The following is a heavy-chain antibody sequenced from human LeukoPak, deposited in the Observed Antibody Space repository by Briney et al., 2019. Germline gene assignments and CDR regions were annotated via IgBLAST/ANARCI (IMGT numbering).Heavy chain of an antibody. Sequence: EPGGSLRLSCAASGFTFSSYWMHWFGQTPGGGLVWVARINTDGTIIDYADSVQGRFTISRDNAKNTLYLQMNSLRAEDTALYYCVKDLDFRADCWGQGTLVTVSS. CDR1: GFTFSSYW. V-gene: IGHV3-74*01. CDR2: INTDGTII. J-gene: IGHJ4*02. D-gene: IGHD2/OR15-2a*01. CDR3: VKDLDFRADC.